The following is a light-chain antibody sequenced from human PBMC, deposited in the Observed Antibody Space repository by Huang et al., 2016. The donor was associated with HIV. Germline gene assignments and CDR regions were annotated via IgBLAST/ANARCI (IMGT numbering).Light chain of an antibody. CDR3: QQYNNWPPIT. CDR1: QSVSNF. J-gene: IGKJ5*01. CDR2: DAS. Sequence: EIVMTQSPVTLSVSPGERATLSCRASQSVSNFLAWYQQKPGQAPRLLIYDASTRATGVPARFSGSWSWTEFTLTISSLQSEDFAVYYCQQYNNWPPITFGQGTRLEIK. V-gene: IGKV3-15*01.